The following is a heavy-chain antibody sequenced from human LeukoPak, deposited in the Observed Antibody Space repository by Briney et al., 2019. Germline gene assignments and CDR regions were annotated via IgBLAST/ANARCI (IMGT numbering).Heavy chain of an antibody. CDR1: GYTFTSYD. CDR3: AKTITNDYGDYEDY. J-gene: IGHJ4*02. D-gene: IGHD4-17*01. Sequence: GASVKVSCKASGYTFTSYDINWVRQATGQGLEWMGWMNPNSGNTGYAQKFQGRVTITRNTSISTAYMELSSLRSEDTAVYYCAKTITNDYGDYEDYWGQGTLVTVSS. CDR2: MNPNSGNT. V-gene: IGHV1-8*03.